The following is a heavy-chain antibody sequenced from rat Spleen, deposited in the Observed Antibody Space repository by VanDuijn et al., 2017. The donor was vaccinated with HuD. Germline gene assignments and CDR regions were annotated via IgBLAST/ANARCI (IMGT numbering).Heavy chain of an antibody. CDR3: ARRNSGWNVMDA. Sequence: EVQLVESGGGLVQPGRSLKLSCVASGFTFNNYWMTWIRQAPGKGLEWVASITTTGGSTYYPDSVKGRFTISRDNAKSTLYLQMNSLRSEDTASYYCARRNSGWNVMDAWGQGASVTVSS. CDR1: GFTFNNYW. CDR2: ITTTGGST. J-gene: IGHJ4*01. V-gene: IGHV5-31*01. D-gene: IGHD4-3*01.